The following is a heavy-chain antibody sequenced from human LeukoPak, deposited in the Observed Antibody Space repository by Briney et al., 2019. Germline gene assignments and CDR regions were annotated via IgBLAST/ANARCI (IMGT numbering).Heavy chain of an antibody. CDR3: ARDPAGTIQRDNWFDP. V-gene: IGHV1-46*01. Sequence: ASVKVSCKASGYTFTSYYMHWVRQAPGQGLEWMGIINPSGGSTSYAQKFQGRVTMTRDTSTSTVYMELSSLRSEDTAVYYCARDPAGTIQRDNWFDPWGQGTLVTVSS. J-gene: IGHJ5*02. CDR1: GYTFTSYY. CDR2: INPSGGST. D-gene: IGHD2-2*02.